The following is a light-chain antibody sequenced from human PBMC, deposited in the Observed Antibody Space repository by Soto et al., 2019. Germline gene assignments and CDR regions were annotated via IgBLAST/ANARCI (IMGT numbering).Light chain of an antibody. CDR2: DAS. CDR1: QSVSSY. CDR3: QQRTKT. J-gene: IGKJ5*01. Sequence: EIVLTQSPATLSLSPGERATLSCRASQSVSSYLACAQQKPGQAPRLLISDASNRAPGIPARFSGSGSGTDFTLTISSLEPEDFAVYYCQQRTKTFGQGTRLDIK. V-gene: IGKV3-11*01.